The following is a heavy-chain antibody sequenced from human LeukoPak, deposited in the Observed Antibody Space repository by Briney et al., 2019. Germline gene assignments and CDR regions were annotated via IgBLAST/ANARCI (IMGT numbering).Heavy chain of an antibody. CDR3: ARDCGSTISGRLAFWFDP. V-gene: IGHV1-18*01. Sequence: ASVKVSCKASGYTFTNFDINWVRQATGQGLEWMGWISAYNGNTNYAQKLQGRVTMTTDTSTSTAYMELRSLRAEDTAVYYCARDCGSTISGRLAFWFDPWGQGTLVTVSS. J-gene: IGHJ5*02. CDR1: GYTFTNFD. D-gene: IGHD3-3*01. CDR2: ISAYNGNT.